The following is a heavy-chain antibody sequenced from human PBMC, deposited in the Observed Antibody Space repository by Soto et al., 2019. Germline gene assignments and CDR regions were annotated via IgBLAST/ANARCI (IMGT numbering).Heavy chain of an antibody. Sequence: QVQLVQSGAEVKKPGASVKVSCKASGYTFTSYDINWVRQATGQGLEWMGWMNPNSGNTGYAEKFQGRVTMTRNTSISTAYMELSSLRAEDTAVYYCAREYNWSQRFDPWGQGTLVTVSS. V-gene: IGHV1-8*01. D-gene: IGHD1-20*01. J-gene: IGHJ5*02. CDR3: AREYNWSQRFDP. CDR1: GYTFTSYD. CDR2: MNPNSGNT.